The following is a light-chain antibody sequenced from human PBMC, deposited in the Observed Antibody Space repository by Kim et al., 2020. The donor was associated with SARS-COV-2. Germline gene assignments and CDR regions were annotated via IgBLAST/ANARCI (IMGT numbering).Light chain of an antibody. Sequence: GQKVTISCSASASDIGNNDASWSQHRPGTAPTLLIYDNNQRPSGTPDRFSGSKSGTSAALDITELQTGDEADYYCGTWDTGLTVGVFGGGTKLTVL. CDR3: GTWDTGLTVGV. CDR1: ASDIGNND. V-gene: IGLV1-51*01. CDR2: DNN. J-gene: IGLJ3*02.